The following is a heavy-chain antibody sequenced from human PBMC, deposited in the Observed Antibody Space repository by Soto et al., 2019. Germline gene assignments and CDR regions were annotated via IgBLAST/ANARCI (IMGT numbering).Heavy chain of an antibody. J-gene: IGHJ4*02. CDR1: GFTFTNAW. CDR2: IKSKTDGGTT. CDR3: ATDAYYDTSGYLF. D-gene: IGHD3-22*01. Sequence: SGGSLRLSCTASGFTFTNAWMTWVRQAPGKGLEWVGRIKSKTDGGTTDYAAPVKGRFSISRDDSKNTLYLQMNSLKSEDTAVYYCATDAYYDTSGYLFWGQGTLVTVSS. V-gene: IGHV3-15*01.